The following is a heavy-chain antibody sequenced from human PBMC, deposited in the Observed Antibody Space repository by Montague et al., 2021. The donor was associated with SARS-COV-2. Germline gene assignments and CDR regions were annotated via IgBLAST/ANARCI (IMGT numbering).Heavy chain of an antibody. CDR2: ISSSGRTI. CDR3: ARSYYYDSSGYYPDAFDI. D-gene: IGHD3-22*01. CDR1: GFTFSSSE. J-gene: IGHJ3*02. Sequence: SPRLSCTASGFTFSSSEMNWVRQAPGKGLEWVSYISSSGRTIYYADSVKGRFTISRDNAKNSLYLQMNGLRAEDTAVYYCARSYYYDSSGYYPDAFDIWGQGTMVTVSS. V-gene: IGHV3-48*03.